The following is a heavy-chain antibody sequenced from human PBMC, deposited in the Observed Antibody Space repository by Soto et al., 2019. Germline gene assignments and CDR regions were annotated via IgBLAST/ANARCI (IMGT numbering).Heavy chain of an antibody. CDR3: ARDRGDGGENY. V-gene: IGHV1-69*08. J-gene: IGHJ4*02. CDR2: IIPILGIA. Sequence: QVQLVQSGAEVKKPGSSVKVSCKASGGTFSSYTISWVRQAPGQGLEWMGRIIPILGIANYAQKFKGRVTITADKSTSTDYRELSSLRSEDTAVYYCARDRGDGGENYLGQGTLVTVSS. CDR1: GGTFSSYT. D-gene: IGHD2-21*02.